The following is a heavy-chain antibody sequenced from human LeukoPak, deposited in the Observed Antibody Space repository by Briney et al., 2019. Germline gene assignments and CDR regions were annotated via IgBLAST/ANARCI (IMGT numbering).Heavy chain of an antibody. Sequence: GGSLRLSCGGSGFTFSNYWMSWVRQAPGKGLEWVANIKQDGSEKYYVDSVKGRFTISRDNAKNSLYLQMNSLRAEDTAVYYCTRKEAWGQGTTVTVSS. CDR1: GFTFSNYW. CDR3: TRKEA. CDR2: IKQDGSEK. V-gene: IGHV3-7*05. J-gene: IGHJ6*02.